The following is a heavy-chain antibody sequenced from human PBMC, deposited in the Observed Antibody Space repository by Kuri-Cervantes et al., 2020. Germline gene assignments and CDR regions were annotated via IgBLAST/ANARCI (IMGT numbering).Heavy chain of an antibody. CDR2: IWYGGSNK. D-gene: IGHD2-2*01. CDR1: GFTFSNYG. CDR3: ASGGVVPAALFVY. V-gene: IGHV3-33*01. Sequence: GESLKISCAASGFTFSNYGMHWVRQAPGKGLEWVAVIWYGGSNKNYADSVKGRFTISRDNSKNTLYLQMNSLRAEDTAVYYCASGGVVPAALFVYWGQGTLVTVSS. J-gene: IGHJ4*02.